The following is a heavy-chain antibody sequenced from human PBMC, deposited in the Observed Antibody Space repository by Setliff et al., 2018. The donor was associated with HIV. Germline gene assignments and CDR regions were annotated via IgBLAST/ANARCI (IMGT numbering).Heavy chain of an antibody. CDR1: GFTFTDYS. Sequence: ASVNVSCKASGFTFTDYSIHWVRQAPGQRLEWMGWLNAGTGNIRHSQRFQDRLTMTGDTSATTAYMELSSLRSEDTAVYYCARDAPTRSVRENGLDMWGQGTLVTV. CDR2: LNAGTGNI. CDR3: ARDAPTRSVRENGLDM. V-gene: IGHV1-3*01. J-gene: IGHJ3*02. D-gene: IGHD2-15*01.